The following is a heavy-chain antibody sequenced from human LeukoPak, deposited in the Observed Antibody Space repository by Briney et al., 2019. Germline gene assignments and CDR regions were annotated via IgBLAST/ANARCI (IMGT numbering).Heavy chain of an antibody. CDR2: INPNSGGT. V-gene: IGHV1-2*02. CDR1: GHTLTGYY. J-gene: IGHJ5*02. CDR3: ANEGIMVRGVMRGDWFDP. D-gene: IGHD3-10*01. Sequence: SVKLSCKSSGHTLTGYYMHWAPQAPRQALEWMGWINPNSGGTNYAQKSQGRVTMPRDTTHSTAYTALRRPICHATTVYYCANEGIMVRGVMRGDWFDPWGQGTLVTVSS.